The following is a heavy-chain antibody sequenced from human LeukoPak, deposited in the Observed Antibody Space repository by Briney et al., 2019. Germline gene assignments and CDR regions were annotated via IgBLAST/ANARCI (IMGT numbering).Heavy chain of an antibody. CDR3: ARRGDSDFRID. CDR2: IYPADSDT. CDR1: GYSFTNNW. V-gene: IGHV5-51*01. Sequence: GESLKISCKGSGYSFTNNWIGWVRQMPGKGLEWMGMIYPADSDTRYSASFQGQVTISADKSISTAYLQWNSLEASDSAIYYCARRGDSDFRIDWGQGTLVTVSS. J-gene: IGHJ4*02. D-gene: IGHD2-21*02.